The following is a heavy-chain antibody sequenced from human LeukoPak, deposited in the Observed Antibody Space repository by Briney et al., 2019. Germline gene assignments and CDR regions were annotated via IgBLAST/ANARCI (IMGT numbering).Heavy chain of an antibody. CDR2: IYYSGST. CDR1: GGSISSSSYY. J-gene: IGHJ4*02. Sequence: SETLSLTCTVSGGSISSSSYYWGWIRQPPGKGLEWIGSIYYSGSTYYNPSLKSRVTISLDTSKNQFSLKLTSVTAADTAVYYCARGPVFSLERGSFDYWGQGTLVTVSS. V-gene: IGHV4-39*07. CDR3: ARGPVFSLERGSFDY. D-gene: IGHD3-10*01.